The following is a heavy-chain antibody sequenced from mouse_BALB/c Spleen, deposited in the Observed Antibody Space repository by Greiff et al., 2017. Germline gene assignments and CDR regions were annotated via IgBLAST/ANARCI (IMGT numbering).Heavy chain of an antibody. V-gene: IGHV2-9*02. CDR2: IWAGGST. CDR1: GFSLTSYG. D-gene: IGHD1-1*01. J-gene: IGHJ3*01. CDR3: ARGESIYYYGSSYGGFAY. Sequence: VQLQESGPGLVAPSQSLSITCTVSGFSLTSYGVHWVRQPPGKGLEWLGVIWAGGSTNYNSALMSRLSISKDNSKSQVFLKMNSLQTDDTAMYYCARGESIYYYGSSYGGFAYWGQGTLVTVSA.